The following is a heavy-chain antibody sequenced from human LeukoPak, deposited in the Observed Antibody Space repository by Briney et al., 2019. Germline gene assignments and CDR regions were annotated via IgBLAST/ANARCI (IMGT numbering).Heavy chain of an antibody. V-gene: IGHV4-39*01. CDR3: ASGLWGYCTNGVCSSWYFDL. J-gene: IGHJ2*01. CDR2: IYYSGST. Sequence: SETLSLTCTVSGGSISSSSYYWGWIRQPPGKGLEWIGSIYYSGSTYYNPSLKSRVTISVDTSKNQFSLKLSSVTAADTAVYYCASGLWGYCTNGVCSSWYFDLWGRGTLVTVSS. D-gene: IGHD2-8*01. CDR1: GGSISSSSYY.